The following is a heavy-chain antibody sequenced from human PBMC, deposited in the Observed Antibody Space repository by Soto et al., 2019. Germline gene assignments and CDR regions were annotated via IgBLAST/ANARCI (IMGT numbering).Heavy chain of an antibody. V-gene: IGHV5-51*01. CDR2: IHPGDSDT. Sequence: GALKNSRAGSGFSFCKYTVGSVPQISVKGLEWMGIIHPGDSDTRYSPSFQGQVTISADKSISTAYLQWSSLKASDTAMYYCTLSYGDSYYYYSGMDAWGQGTTVTVSS. CDR3: TLSYGDSYYYYSGMDA. CDR1: GFSFCKYT. D-gene: IGHD4-17*01. J-gene: IGHJ6*01.